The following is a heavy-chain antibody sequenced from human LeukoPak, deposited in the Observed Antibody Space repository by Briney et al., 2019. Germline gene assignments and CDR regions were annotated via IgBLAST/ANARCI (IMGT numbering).Heavy chain of an antibody. CDR1: GGSISSSSYC. J-gene: IGHJ4*02. V-gene: IGHV4-39*01. CDR3: ARRLELGPVDC. Sequence: PSETLSLTCTVSGGSISSSSYCWGWIRQPPGKGLEWIGSIYYSGSTYYNPSLKSRVTISVDTSKNQFSLKLSSVTAADTAVYYCARRLELGPVDCWGQGTLVTVSS. CDR2: IYYSGST. D-gene: IGHD1-26*01.